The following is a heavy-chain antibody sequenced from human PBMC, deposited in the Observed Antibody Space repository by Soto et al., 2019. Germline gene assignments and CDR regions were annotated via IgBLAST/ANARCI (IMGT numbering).Heavy chain of an antibody. CDR3: AKGWGDY. Sequence: DVQLLESGGDLVQPGGSLRLSCAASGLTLYSYVMSWVRQAPGKGLEWVSGISGGSTYYSDSVQGRFTISRDNSKNTLFLQMNSLRAEDPAAYYCAKGWGDYWGQGTLVTVSS. CDR2: ISGGST. J-gene: IGHJ4*02. CDR1: GLTLYSYV. D-gene: IGHD3-16*01. V-gene: IGHV3-23*01.